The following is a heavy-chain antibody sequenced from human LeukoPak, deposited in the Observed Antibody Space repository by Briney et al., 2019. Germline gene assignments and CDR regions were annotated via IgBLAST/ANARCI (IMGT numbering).Heavy chain of an antibody. CDR2: IYYSGST. CDR3: ASGIEYYYGSGSYDY. Sequence: SETLSLTCTVSDASIGNAHYYWSWIRQPPGKGLEWIGYIYYSGSTNYNPSLKSRVTISVDTSKNQFSLKLSSVTAADTAVYYCASGIEYYYGSGSYDYWGQGTLVTVSS. V-gene: IGHV4-61*01. CDR1: DASIGNAHYY. D-gene: IGHD3-10*01. J-gene: IGHJ4*02.